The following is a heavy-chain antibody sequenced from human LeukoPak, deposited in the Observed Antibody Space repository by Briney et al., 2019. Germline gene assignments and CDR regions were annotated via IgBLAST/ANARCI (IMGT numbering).Heavy chain of an antibody. CDR1: GFTVSNAW. Sequence: GGSLRLSCAVSGFTVSNAWMSWVRQAPGKGLEFVANIKQDGSVKNYMDSLKGRSTISRDNARESLYLEINSLRADDTAVYYCARDPESSAFDLWGQGALVTVSS. CDR2: IKQDGSVK. V-gene: IGHV3-7*01. D-gene: IGHD5/OR15-5a*01. J-gene: IGHJ4*02. CDR3: ARDPESSAFDL.